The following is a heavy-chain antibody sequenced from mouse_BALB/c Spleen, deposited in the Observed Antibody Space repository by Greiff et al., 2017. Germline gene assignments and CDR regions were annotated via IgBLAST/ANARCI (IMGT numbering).Heavy chain of an antibody. CDR3: ARFDGFNYAMDY. Sequence: QVQLQQSGAELAKPGASVKMSCKASGYTFTSYWMHWVKQRPGQGLEWIGYINPSTGYTEYNQKFKDKATLTADKSSSTAYMQRSSLTSEDSAVYYCARFDGFNYAMDYWGQGTSVTVSS. V-gene: IGHV1-7*01. J-gene: IGHJ4*01. CDR2: INPSTGYT. D-gene: IGHD2-3*01. CDR1: GYTFTSYW.